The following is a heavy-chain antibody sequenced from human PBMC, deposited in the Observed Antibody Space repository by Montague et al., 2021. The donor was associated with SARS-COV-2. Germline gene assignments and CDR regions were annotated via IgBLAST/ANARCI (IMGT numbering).Heavy chain of an antibody. CDR3: ARSYYDILTAYYTPFDY. CDR2: XDWDDDK. CDR1: GFSLSTSGMR. V-gene: IGHV2-70*04. Sequence: PALVKPTQTLTLTCTFSGFSLSTSGMRASWIRQPPGKALECLARXDWDDDKFYSTSLKTRLTISKDTSKNQVVLTMTNMDPVDTATYYCARSYYDILTAYYTPFDYWGQGTLVTVSS. D-gene: IGHD3-9*01. J-gene: IGHJ4*02.